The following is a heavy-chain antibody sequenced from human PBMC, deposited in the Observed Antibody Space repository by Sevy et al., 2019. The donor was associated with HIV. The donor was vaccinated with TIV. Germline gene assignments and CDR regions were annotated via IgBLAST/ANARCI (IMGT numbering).Heavy chain of an antibody. CDR2: FDPEDGET. CDR1: GYTLTKLS. D-gene: IGHD3-22*01. Sequence: VSVKVSCKVSGYTLTKLSMHWVRQAPGKGLEWMGGFDPEDGETIYAQKFQDRITMTEDTSTDTAYMELNSLRSEDTAVYYCASGREYYYGNSGYFDYWGQGTLVTVSS. V-gene: IGHV1-24*01. CDR3: ASGREYYYGNSGYFDY. J-gene: IGHJ4*02.